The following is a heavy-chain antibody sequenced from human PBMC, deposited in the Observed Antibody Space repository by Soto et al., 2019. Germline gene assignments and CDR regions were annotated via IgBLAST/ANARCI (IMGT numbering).Heavy chain of an antibody. Sequence: SETLSLTCKVSGGSISNPDYYWSWIRQPPGKGLEWIGYINYSGNTYYNPSLKSRVFISVDTSKNQISLRLSSVTAADTAVYYCARVFTLTYNWFDAWGQGTLVT. J-gene: IGHJ5*02. CDR1: GGSISNPDYY. CDR2: INYSGNT. CDR3: ARVFTLTYNWFDA. V-gene: IGHV4-30-4*01. D-gene: IGHD3-22*01.